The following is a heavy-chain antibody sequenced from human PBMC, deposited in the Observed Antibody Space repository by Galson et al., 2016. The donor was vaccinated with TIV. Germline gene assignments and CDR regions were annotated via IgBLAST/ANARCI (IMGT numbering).Heavy chain of an antibody. Sequence: SVKVSCKASGYSFTTYAMHWVRQAPGQGLEWMGCINAGNSNTKYSQKFQGRHTITRDTFASTAYMELSSLTSADTAVYYCARPPYCGGDCYKYDRWGQGTLVTVSS. V-gene: IGHV1-3*01. CDR2: INAGNSNT. CDR3: ARPPYCGGDCYKYDR. J-gene: IGHJ4*02. CDR1: GYSFTTYA. D-gene: IGHD2-21*01.